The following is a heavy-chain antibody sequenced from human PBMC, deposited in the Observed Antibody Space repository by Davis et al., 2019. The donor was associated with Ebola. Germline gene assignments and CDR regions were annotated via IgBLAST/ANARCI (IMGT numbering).Heavy chain of an antibody. Sequence: MPSETLSLTCTVSGGSVSNYYWSWVRQPPGKGLEWIGEIYHSGSTNYNPSLKSRVTISVDKSKNQFSLKLSSVTAADTAVYYCARDQLWFGGLYYYYGMDVWGQGTTVTVSS. CDR2: IYHSGST. CDR1: GGSVSNYY. D-gene: IGHD3-10*01. V-gene: IGHV4-4*02. CDR3: ARDQLWFGGLYYYYGMDV. J-gene: IGHJ6*02.